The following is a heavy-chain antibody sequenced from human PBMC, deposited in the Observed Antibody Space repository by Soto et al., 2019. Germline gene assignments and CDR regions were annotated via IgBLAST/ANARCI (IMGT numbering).Heavy chain of an antibody. CDR3: ARDLITIFGVVNPLAYYYGMDV. Sequence: GALRLSCAASGFTFSSYEMNWVRQAPGKGLEWVSYISSSGSTIYYADSVKGRFTISRDNAKNSLYLQMNSLRAEDTAVYYCARDLITIFGVVNPLAYYYGMDVWGQGTTVTVSS. J-gene: IGHJ6*02. CDR2: ISSSGSTI. D-gene: IGHD3-3*01. V-gene: IGHV3-48*03. CDR1: GFTFSSYE.